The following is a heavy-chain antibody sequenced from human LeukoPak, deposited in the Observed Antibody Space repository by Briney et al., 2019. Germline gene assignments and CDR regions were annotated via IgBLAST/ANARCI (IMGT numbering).Heavy chain of an antibody. CDR2: ISGSGGST. CDR1: GFTFSNYA. D-gene: IGHD2-21*01. Sequence: GGSLRLSCAASGFTFSNYAMTWVRQAPGKGLEWVSAISGSGGSTYYADSVKGRFTISRDNSKNTLYLQMNSLRTEDTAIYYCAEEGENYAFDIWGQGTMVTVSS. V-gene: IGHV3-23*01. CDR3: AEEGENYAFDI. J-gene: IGHJ3*02.